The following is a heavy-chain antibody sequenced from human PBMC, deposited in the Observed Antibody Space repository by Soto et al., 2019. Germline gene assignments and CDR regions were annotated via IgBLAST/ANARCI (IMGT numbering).Heavy chain of an antibody. CDR3: AKADSNYAGRLSYYYMDV. CDR2: ISGYNGNT. J-gene: IGHJ6*03. D-gene: IGHD4-4*01. CDR1: GYTFRSYG. V-gene: IGHV1-18*01. Sequence: QVQLVQSGTEVKKPGASVKVSCKASGYTFRSYGISWVRQAPGQGLECMGWISGYNGNTHYSQKFQGKVTMTTDTSTSTAYMELRYLRSDDTAVYYCAKADSNYAGRLSYYYMDVWGTGTMVTVSS.